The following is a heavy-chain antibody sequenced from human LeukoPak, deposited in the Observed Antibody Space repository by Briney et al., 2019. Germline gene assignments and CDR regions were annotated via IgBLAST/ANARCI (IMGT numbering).Heavy chain of an antibody. J-gene: IGHJ4*02. CDR1: GGSISSYY. D-gene: IGHD2-8*01. V-gene: IGHV4-59*08. CDR2: IYYSGST. Sequence: SETLSLTCTVSGGSISSYYWSWIRQPPGKGLEWIGYIYYSGSTNYNPSLKSRVTISVDTSRNQFSLKLSSVTAADTAVYYCARRAVYGGFDYWGQGTLVTVSS. CDR3: ARRAVYGGFDY.